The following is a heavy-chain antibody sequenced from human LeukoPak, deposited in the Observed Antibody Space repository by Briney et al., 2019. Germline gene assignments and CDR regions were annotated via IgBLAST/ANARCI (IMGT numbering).Heavy chain of an antibody. D-gene: IGHD3-10*01. J-gene: IGHJ4*02. Sequence: GGSLRLSCAASGFTFSNAWMSWVRQAPGKGLEWVGRIKNKTEGGTTDYAAPVKGRFTISRDDSKNTLYLQMNSLKTEDTAVYYCSTDLKFYGSGTYEYYFDYWGQGTLVTVSS. CDR3: STDLKFYGSGTYEYYFDY. CDR2: IKNKTEGGTT. V-gene: IGHV3-15*05. CDR1: GFTFSNAW.